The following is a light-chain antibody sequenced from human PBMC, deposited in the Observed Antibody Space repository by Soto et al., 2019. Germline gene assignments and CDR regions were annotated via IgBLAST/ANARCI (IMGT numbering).Light chain of an antibody. V-gene: IGKV3-15*01. J-gene: IGKJ4*01. CDR2: DAS. CDR3: HQYYKWPLT. CDR1: QSAISN. Sequence: EIVMTQSPATVSVSPGERVTLSCRASQSAISNLAGYQQKPGQTPRLLIYDASTRATGIPARFSGSGSGTEFTLTISSLLSEDFAVYYCHQYYKWPLTFGGGTKVEIK.